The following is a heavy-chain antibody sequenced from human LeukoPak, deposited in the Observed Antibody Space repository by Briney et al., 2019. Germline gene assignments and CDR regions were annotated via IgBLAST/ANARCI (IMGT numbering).Heavy chain of an antibody. V-gene: IGHV3-7*01. D-gene: IGHD5-18*01. J-gene: IGHJ4*02. Sequence: GSLRLSCAASGFTFSSYAMSWVRQAPGKGLEWVANIKQDGSEKYYVDSVKGRFTISRDNAKNSLYLQMNSLRAEDTAVYYCARGGYSYGSYWGQGTLVTVSS. CDR3: ARGGYSYGSY. CDR1: GFTFSSYA. CDR2: IKQDGSEK.